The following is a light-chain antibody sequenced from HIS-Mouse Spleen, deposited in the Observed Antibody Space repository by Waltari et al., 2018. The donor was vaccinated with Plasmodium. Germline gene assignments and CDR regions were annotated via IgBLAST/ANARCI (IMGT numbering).Light chain of an antibody. CDR3: AAWDDSLSGWV. J-gene: IGLJ3*02. CDR2: RNN. CDR1: SSNIGSNY. Sequence: QSVLTQPPSASGTPGQRVTISCSGSSSNIGSNYVYWYQQLPGTAPKLPIYRNNQRPSGVPDRFSGAKSGTSASRAISGRRSEDEADYYGAAWDDSLSGWVFGGGTKLTVL. V-gene: IGLV1-47*01.